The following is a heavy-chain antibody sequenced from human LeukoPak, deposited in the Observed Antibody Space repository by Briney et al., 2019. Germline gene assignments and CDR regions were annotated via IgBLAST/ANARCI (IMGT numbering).Heavy chain of an antibody. J-gene: IGHJ4*02. D-gene: IGHD3-22*01. CDR3: ARAYYESSAYRHAVYFDY. CDR2: IIPIFGTA. CDR1: GGTFSSYA. Sequence: SVKVSCKASGGTFSSYAISWVRQAPGQGLEWMGGIIPIFGTANYAQKFQGRVTITADESTSTAYMELSSLRSEDTAVYYCARAYYESSAYRHAVYFDYWGQGTLVTVSS. V-gene: IGHV1-69*13.